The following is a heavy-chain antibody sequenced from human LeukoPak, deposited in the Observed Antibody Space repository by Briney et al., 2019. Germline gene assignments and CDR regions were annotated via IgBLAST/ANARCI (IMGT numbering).Heavy chain of an antibody. CDR3: AGEDNSSGYRPFDI. CDR2: INPNNGGT. V-gene: IGHV1-2*02. Sequence: ASVKVSCKASGYTFTGYYIHWVRQAPGQGLEWMGWINPNNGGTNYAQKFQGRVTMTRDMSMSTAYMELSRLRSDDTAVYYCAGEDNSSGYRPFDIWGQGTMVTVPS. J-gene: IGHJ3*02. D-gene: IGHD3-22*01. CDR1: GYTFTGYY.